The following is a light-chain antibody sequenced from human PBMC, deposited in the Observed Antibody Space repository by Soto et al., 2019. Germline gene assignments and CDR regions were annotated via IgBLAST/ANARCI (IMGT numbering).Light chain of an antibody. Sequence: EIVLTQSTGALSLSPGDRAALSCRASQSVSSYLAWYQQKPGQAPRLLIYDASNRATGIPARFSGSGSGTDFTLTISSLEPEDFAVYYCQQRRSWPPTITFGQGTLLEI. J-gene: IGKJ5*01. CDR2: DAS. V-gene: IGKV3-11*01. CDR3: QQRRSWPPTIT. CDR1: QSVSSY.